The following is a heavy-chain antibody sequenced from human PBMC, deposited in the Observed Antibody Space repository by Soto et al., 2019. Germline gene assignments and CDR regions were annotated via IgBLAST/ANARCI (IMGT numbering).Heavy chain of an antibody. CDR3: AREKCSSTSCNHGMDV. Sequence: GGSLRLSCVASAFTFNNFPMHWVRQAPGKGLQWLASITTTSTYKYYADSVKGRFSISRDNAKNSLYLELTNLRSEETAVYYCAREKCSSTSCNHGMDVWGLGXTVTVSS. J-gene: IGHJ6*02. CDR1: AFTFNNFP. V-gene: IGHV3-21*01. D-gene: IGHD2-2*01. CDR2: ITTTSTYK.